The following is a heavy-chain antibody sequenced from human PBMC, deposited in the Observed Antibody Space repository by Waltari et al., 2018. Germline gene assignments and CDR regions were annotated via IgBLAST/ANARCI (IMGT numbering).Heavy chain of an antibody. D-gene: IGHD1-26*01. CDR1: GYTLTELS. Sequence: QVQLVQSGAEVKKPGASVKVSCKVSGYTLTELSMHWVRQAPGKGLEWMGGFDPEDGETIYAQKFQGRVTMTEDTSTDTAYMELSSLRSEDTAVYYCATGGSGSYYEFHYCDYWGQGTLVTVSS. J-gene: IGHJ4*02. CDR3: ATGGSGSYYEFHYCDY. V-gene: IGHV1-24*01. CDR2: FDPEDGET.